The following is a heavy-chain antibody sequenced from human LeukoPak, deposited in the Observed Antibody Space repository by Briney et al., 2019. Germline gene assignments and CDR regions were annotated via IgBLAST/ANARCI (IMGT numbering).Heavy chain of an antibody. D-gene: IGHD3-22*01. V-gene: IGHV4-39*01. CDR3: ARRPSDSSGNDAFDI. J-gene: IGHJ3*02. CDR1: GDSISSTSYY. CDR2: IYYSGST. Sequence: PSETLSLTCAVSGDSISSTSYYWGWIRQPPGKGLEWIASIYYSGSTYYNPSLNSRVTISVDTSKNQFSLKLSPVTAADTAVYYCARRPSDSSGNDAFDIWGQGTMVTVSS.